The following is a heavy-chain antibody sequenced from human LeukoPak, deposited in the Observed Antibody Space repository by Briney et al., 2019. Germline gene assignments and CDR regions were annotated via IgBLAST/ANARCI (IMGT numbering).Heavy chain of an antibody. D-gene: IGHD5-24*01. CDR1: GDSISSGGYF. Sequence: PSETLSLTCTVSGDSISSGGYFWSWIRQPPGKGLEWIGYISHYKNVYYNPSLSSRVTMSVDKSKNQVSLKITSVTAADTAIYYCARDGYNSAPFDYWGPGTLVTVSS. CDR2: ISHYKNV. V-gene: IGHV4-30-2*01. J-gene: IGHJ4*02. CDR3: ARDGYNSAPFDY.